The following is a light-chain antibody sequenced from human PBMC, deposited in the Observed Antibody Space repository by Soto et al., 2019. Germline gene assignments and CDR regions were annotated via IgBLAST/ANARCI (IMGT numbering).Light chain of an antibody. V-gene: IGLV2-14*01. J-gene: IGLJ3*02. CDR2: EVT. Sequence: QSVLTQPASVSGSPGQSIAISCAGTSNDVGDYDYVSWYQQYPGKAPKLIIYEVTNRPSGVPDRFSGSKSANTASLTISGLQAEDEGHYYCASYTTTTAVVFGGGTKVTVL. CDR1: SNDVGDYDY. CDR3: ASYTTTTAVV.